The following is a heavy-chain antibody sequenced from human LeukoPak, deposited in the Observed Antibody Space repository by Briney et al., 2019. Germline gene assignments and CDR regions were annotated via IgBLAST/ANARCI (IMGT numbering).Heavy chain of an antibody. Sequence: PGGSLRLSCAASGFTFSSYAMNWVRQAPGKGLEWVSFISAGGGTTYYADSVKGRFTISRDNSKNTLSLHMDSLRAEDTAVYYCAKLVYDFWSGYYFGGFDYWGQGTLVTVSS. V-gene: IGHV3-23*01. J-gene: IGHJ4*02. CDR2: ISAGGGTT. CDR3: AKLVYDFWSGYYFGGFDY. D-gene: IGHD3-3*01. CDR1: GFTFSSYA.